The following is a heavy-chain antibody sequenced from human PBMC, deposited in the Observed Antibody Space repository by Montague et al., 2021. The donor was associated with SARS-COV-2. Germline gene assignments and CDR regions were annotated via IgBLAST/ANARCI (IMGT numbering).Heavy chain of an antibody. J-gene: IGHJ4*02. D-gene: IGHD3-10*01. CDR2: LFSSGST. CDR3: ARVQRGYYYGLGVSAHFDY. Sequence: SETLSLTCIFPVGSMSRDYWGWIRQPPVKGLDWVGYLFSSGSTNYNPSLKSRVTISVDTSKSQFSLKLSSVTAADTAVYYCARVQRGYYYGLGVSAHFDYWAQGTLVTVSS. V-gene: IGHV4-59*01. CDR1: VGSMSRDY.